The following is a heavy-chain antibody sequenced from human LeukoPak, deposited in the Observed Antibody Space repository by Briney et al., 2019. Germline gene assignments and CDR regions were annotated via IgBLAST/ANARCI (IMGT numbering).Heavy chain of an antibody. CDR3: ARDRYYGSGSSFDY. J-gene: IGHJ4*02. D-gene: IGHD3-10*01. CDR2: ITTSDGNT. V-gene: IGHV3-23*01. CDR1: GFTFSSYT. Sequence: GGSLRLSCAASGFTFSSYTMSWVRQAPRKGLEWVSTITTSDGNTYYADSVKGRFTVSRDNSKNTLYLQMNSLRAEDTAVYYCARDRYYGSGSSFDYWGQGTLVTVSS.